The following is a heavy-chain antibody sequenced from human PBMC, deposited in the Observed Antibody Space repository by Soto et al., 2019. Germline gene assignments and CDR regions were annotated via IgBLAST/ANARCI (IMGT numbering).Heavy chain of an antibody. CDR3: ARDSPPVYDSSGYPHRPRRKYFQH. V-gene: IGHV1-2*02. CDR1: GYTFTGYY. CDR2: INPNSGCT. Sequence: GASVKVSCKASGYTFTGYYMHWVRQAPGQWLEWMGWINPNSGCTNYAQKFQGRVTMTRDTSISTAYMELSRLRSEDTAVYYCARDSPPVYDSSGYPHRPRRKYFQHWGQGTLVTVSS. D-gene: IGHD3-22*01. J-gene: IGHJ1*01.